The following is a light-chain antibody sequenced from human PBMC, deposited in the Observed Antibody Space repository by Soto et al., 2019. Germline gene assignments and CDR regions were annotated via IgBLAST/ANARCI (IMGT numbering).Light chain of an antibody. V-gene: IGLV2-14*01. J-gene: IGLJ2*01. CDR3: ASYTSSNTVV. Sequence: SALTQPASVSGSPGQSITISCTGTSSDVGGYDYVSWYQQHPGKVPKLMISEVSNRPSGVSDRFSGSKSGNTASLAISWLQDEDEDDYYCASYTSSNTVVFGGGTKVTVL. CDR2: EVS. CDR1: SSDVGGYDY.